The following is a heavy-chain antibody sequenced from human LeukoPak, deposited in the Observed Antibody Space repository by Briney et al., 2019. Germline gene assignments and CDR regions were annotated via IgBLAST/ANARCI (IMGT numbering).Heavy chain of an antibody. CDR2: IRSKAYGGTT. V-gene: IGHV3-49*04. D-gene: IGHD2-15*01. CDR1: GFTFGDYA. Sequence: PGRSLRLSCTASGFTFGDYAMSWARQAPGKGLEWVGFIRSKAYGGTTEYAASVKGRFTISRDDSKSIAYLQMNSLKTEDTAVYYCTRIVVVAAFDAFDIWGQGTMVTVSS. CDR3: TRIVVVAAFDAFDI. J-gene: IGHJ3*02.